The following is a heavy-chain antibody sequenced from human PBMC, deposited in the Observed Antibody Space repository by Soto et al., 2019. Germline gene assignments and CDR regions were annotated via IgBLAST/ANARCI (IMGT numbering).Heavy chain of an antibody. CDR3: ARGFKFDWFVEMEY. D-gene: IGHD3-9*01. J-gene: IGHJ4*02. Sequence: EAQLLESGGGLVQPGGSLRLSCAASGFTFSDYGMSWVRQAPGEGLEWVSSISGSGDKIYYVDSVKGRFTVSRDNSKKTLFLELNSLRAEDTAVYYCARGFKFDWFVEMEYWGQGSLVTVSS. V-gene: IGHV3-23*01. CDR2: ISGSGDKI. CDR1: GFTFSDYG.